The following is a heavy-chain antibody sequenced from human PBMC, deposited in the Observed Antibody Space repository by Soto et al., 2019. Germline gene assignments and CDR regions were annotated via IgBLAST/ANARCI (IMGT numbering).Heavy chain of an antibody. Sequence: QVQLVQSGAEVKKPGASVKVSCKASGYTFTSYAMHWVRQAPGQRLEWMGWINAGNGNTKYSQTFQGRVTITRDTSASTAYMELSSLRSEDTAVYYCARDLAYGIPDYWGQGTLVTVSS. V-gene: IGHV1-3*01. J-gene: IGHJ4*02. CDR3: ARDLAYGIPDY. CDR2: INAGNGNT. D-gene: IGHD2-21*01. CDR1: GYTFTSYA.